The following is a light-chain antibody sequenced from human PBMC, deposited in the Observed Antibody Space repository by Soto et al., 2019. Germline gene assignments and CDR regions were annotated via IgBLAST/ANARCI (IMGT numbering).Light chain of an antibody. CDR3: QHYNSYSEA. V-gene: IGKV1-9*01. Sequence: DIQMTHSPSALSASVLYRFTMTFLASPAIASFLAWYQQKPGTAPKLLIYGASTLQSGVPSRFSGSRSGTDYTLTIASLQPDDFATYYCQHYNSYSEAFGQGTKVDI. J-gene: IGKJ1*01. CDR2: GAS. CDR1: PAIASF.